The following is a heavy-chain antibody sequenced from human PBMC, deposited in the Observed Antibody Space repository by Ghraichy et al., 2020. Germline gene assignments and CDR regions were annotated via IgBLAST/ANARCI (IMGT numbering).Heavy chain of an antibody. CDR3: ARVLPYSYGYYFDY. Sequence: SETLSLTCAVYGGSFSGYYWSWIRQPPGKGLEWIGEINHSGSTNYNPSLKSRVTISVDKSKNQFSLKLSSVTAADTAVYYCARVLPYSYGYYFDYWGQGTLVTVSS. CDR1: GGSFSGYY. V-gene: IGHV4-34*01. CDR2: INHSGST. J-gene: IGHJ4*02. D-gene: IGHD5-18*01.